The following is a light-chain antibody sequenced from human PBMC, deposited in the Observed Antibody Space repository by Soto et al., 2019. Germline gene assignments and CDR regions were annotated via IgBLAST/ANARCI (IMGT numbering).Light chain of an antibody. V-gene: IGKV3-15*01. CDR3: QQYNNWWT. CDR1: QSVRSN. J-gene: IGKJ1*01. CDR2: GAS. Sequence: EIVMTQSPATLSVSPGERATLSCRASQSVRSNLAWYQQKPGQSPRLLIYGASTRATGIPARFTGSGSGTEFTLTISSLQFDDSAVYYCQQYNNWWTFGQGTKVDIK.